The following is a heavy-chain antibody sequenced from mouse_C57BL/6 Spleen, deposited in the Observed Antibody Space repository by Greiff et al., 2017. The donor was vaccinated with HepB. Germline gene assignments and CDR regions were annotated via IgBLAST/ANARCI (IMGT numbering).Heavy chain of an antibody. J-gene: IGHJ3*01. V-gene: IGHV1-42*01. CDR1: GYSFTGYY. CDR3: ARGGTTVVARGLAY. CDR2: INPSTGGT. Sequence: VQLQQSGPELVKPGASVKISCKASGYSFTGYYMNWVKQSPEKSLEWIGEINPSTGGTTYNQKFKAKATLTVDKSSSTAYMQLKSLTSEDSAVYYCARGGTTVVARGLAYWGQGTLVTVSA. D-gene: IGHD1-1*01.